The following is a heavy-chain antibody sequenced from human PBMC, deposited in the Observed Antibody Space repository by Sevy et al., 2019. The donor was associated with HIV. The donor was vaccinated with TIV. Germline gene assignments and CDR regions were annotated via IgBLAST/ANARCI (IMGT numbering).Heavy chain of an antibody. V-gene: IGHV3-43*01. J-gene: IGHJ4*02. CDR2: ISWDGGST. CDR1: GFTFDDYT. D-gene: IGHD1-26*01. CDR3: AKEKGEGSGSYFDY. Sequence: GGSLRLPCAASGFTFDDYTMHWVRQAPGKGLEWVSLISWDGGSTYYADSVKGRFTISRDNSKNSLYLQMNSLRTEDTALYYCAKEKGEGSGSYFDYWGQGTLVTVSS.